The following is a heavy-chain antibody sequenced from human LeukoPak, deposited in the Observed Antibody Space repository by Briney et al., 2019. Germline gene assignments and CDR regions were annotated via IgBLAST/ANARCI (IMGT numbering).Heavy chain of an antibody. CDR3: ATWGSTWCDY. D-gene: IGHD6-13*01. CDR2: INPKSGGT. V-gene: IGHV1-2*02. CDR1: GDTFTDYY. J-gene: IGHJ4*02. Sequence: ASVKVSCKASGDTFTDYYTHWVRQAPGQGLEWMGWINPKSGGTNYAQKYQGRVTMTRDPSITTAYMELSRLRSDDTAVYYCATWGSTWCDYWGQGTLVTVSS.